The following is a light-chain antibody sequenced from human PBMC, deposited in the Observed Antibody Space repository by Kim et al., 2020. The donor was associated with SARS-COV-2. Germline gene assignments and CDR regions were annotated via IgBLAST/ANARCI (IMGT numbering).Light chain of an antibody. CDR3: QQYYSAPIT. J-gene: IGKJ5*01. V-gene: IGKV4-1*01. Sequence: RATINCKSSQSVLYSNNKNDLRWYQQKPGQPPKLLIYWASTRESGVPDRFSGSGSATDFTLTISSLQSEDVAVYYCQQYYSAPITFGQGTRLEIK. CDR1: QSVLYSNNKND. CDR2: WAS.